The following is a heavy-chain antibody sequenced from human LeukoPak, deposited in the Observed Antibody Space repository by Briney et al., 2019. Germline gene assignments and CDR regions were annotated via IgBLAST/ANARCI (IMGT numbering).Heavy chain of an antibody. CDR3: ARRRGYTSSWYDY. J-gene: IGHJ4*02. D-gene: IGHD6-13*01. Sequence: GESLKISCKGSGYTFTNYWIGWVRQMPGKGLEWMGIIYPGDSDTRYSPSFQGQVTISADKSISTAYLQWSSLKASDTAICYCARRRGYTSSWYDYWGQGTLVTVSS. CDR2: IYPGDSDT. CDR1: GYTFTNYW. V-gene: IGHV5-51*01.